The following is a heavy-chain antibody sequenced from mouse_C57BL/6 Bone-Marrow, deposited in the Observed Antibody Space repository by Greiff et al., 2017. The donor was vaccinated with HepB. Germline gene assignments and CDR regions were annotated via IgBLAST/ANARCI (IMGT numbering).Heavy chain of an antibody. D-gene: IGHD1-1*01. Sequence: QVQLQQSGAELVRPGTSVKMSCKASGYTFTNYWIGWAKQRPGHGLEWIGDIYPGGGYTNYNEKFKGKATLTADKSSSTAYMQFSSLTSKDSAIYYCARIYYGSSYDYAMDYWGQGTSVTVSS. V-gene: IGHV1-63*01. CDR1: GYTFTNYW. CDR3: ARIYYGSSYDYAMDY. J-gene: IGHJ4*01. CDR2: IYPGGGYT.